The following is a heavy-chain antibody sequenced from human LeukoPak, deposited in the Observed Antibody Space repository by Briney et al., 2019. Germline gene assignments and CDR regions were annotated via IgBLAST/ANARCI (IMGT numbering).Heavy chain of an antibody. CDR1: GFTFSSYE. J-gene: IGHJ6*03. Sequence: GGSLRLSCAASGFTFSSYEMNWVRQAPGKGLEWVAFIRFDGTSEFYADSVKARFTISRDNSQNTVSLQLNNLRIEDTALYYCAKTSLSDPSGHYYYMDVWGKGTTVTVSS. V-gene: IGHV3-30*02. CDR2: IRFDGTSE. D-gene: IGHD3-3*01. CDR3: AKTSLSDPSGHYYYMDV.